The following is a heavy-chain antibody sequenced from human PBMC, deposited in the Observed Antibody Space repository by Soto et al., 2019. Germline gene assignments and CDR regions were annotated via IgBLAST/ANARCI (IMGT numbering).Heavy chain of an antibody. V-gene: IGHV1-8*01. D-gene: IGHD4-17*01. J-gene: IGHJ6*02. CDR3: ATGTTVTTVEYYYGIDG. CDR2: LNPNSGNT. Sequence: GASVKVSCKASGYTFTSYDINWVRPATGQGLEWMGWLNPNSGNTGYAQKFQGRVTMTRNTSKSTAYMELSSLRSEDTAVYYCATGTTVTTVEYYYGIDGWGQGTTVTVSS. CDR1: GYTFTSYD.